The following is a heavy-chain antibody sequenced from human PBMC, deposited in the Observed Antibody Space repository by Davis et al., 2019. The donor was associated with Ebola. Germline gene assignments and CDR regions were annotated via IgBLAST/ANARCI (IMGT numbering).Heavy chain of an antibody. V-gene: IGHV3-21*01. CDR2: ISSSSNYI. CDR3: AKIGGSYGGMDV. D-gene: IGHD1-26*01. Sequence: PGGSLRLSCAASGFTFSSYYMNWVRQAPGKGLEWVSSISSSSNYIYYADSMKGRFTISRDNAKNSLFLQMNSLRAEDTAVYYCAKIGGSYGGMDVWGKGTTVTVSS. J-gene: IGHJ6*04. CDR1: GFTFSSYY.